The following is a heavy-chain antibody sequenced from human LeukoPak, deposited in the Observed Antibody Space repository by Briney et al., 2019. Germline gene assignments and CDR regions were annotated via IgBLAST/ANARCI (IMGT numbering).Heavy chain of an antibody. CDR2: INSDGTT. Sequence: QPGGSLRLSCEASGFTFSNTWMHWVRQAPGKGLEWVSRINSDGTTTYGDSVKGRFTISRDNARNTLYLQMHSLRSEDTAVYYCARDQYYALAVWGQGTTVTVSS. D-gene: IGHD2-2*01. CDR3: ARDQYYALAV. J-gene: IGHJ6*02. V-gene: IGHV3-74*01. CDR1: GFTFSNTW.